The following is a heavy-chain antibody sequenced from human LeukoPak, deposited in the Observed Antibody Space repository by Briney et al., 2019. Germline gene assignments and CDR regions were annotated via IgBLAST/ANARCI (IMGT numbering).Heavy chain of an antibody. Sequence: GGSLRLSCAASGFSFSSFEMNWVRQAPGKGLDWVSAITGSGGSTYYADSVKGRFTISRDNSKNTLYLQMNSLRAEDTAIYYCAKVSEVSLPYGYWGQGTLVTVSS. V-gene: IGHV3-23*01. D-gene: IGHD1-14*01. CDR3: AKVSEVSLPYGY. CDR2: ITGSGGST. CDR1: GFSFSSFE. J-gene: IGHJ4*02.